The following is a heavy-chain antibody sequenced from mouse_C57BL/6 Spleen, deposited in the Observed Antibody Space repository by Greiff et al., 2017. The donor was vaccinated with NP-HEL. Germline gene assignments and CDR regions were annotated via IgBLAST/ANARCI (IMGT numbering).Heavy chain of an antibody. CDR1: GYTFTSYW. Sequence: QVQLQQPGAELVMPGASVKLSCKASGYTFTSYWMHWVKQRPGQGLEWIGEIDPSDSYTNYHQKFKGKSTLTVDKSSSTAYLQPSSLNSEDSAVFYGASKADEGLSYWGQGTLVTVSA. CDR2: IDPSDSYT. V-gene: IGHV1-69*01. CDR3: ASKADEGLSY. J-gene: IGHJ3*01.